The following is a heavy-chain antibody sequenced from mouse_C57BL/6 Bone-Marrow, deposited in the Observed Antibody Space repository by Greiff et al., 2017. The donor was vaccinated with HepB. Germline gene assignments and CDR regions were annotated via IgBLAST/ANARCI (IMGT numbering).Heavy chain of an antibody. V-gene: IGHV5-4*01. CDR2: ISDGGSYT. J-gene: IGHJ1*03. CDR3: ARDQGPYYYCSSLV. Sequence: DVKLVESGGGLVKPGGSLKLSCAASGFTFSSYAMSWVRQTPEKRLEWVATISDGGSYTYYPDNVKGRFTISRDNAKNNLYLQMSHLQSEDTAMYYGARDQGPYYYCSSLVWGTGTTVTVSS. D-gene: IGHD1-1*01. CDR1: GFTFSSYA.